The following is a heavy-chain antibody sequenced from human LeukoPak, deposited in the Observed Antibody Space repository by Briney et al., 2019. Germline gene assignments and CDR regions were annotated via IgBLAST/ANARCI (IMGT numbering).Heavy chain of an antibody. CDR3: AKERLYSSSFSGPSAYFDY. CDR1: GFTFGDYA. D-gene: IGHD6-6*01. V-gene: IGHV3-49*03. J-gene: IGHJ4*02. Sequence: GGSLRLSCTASGFTFGDYAMCWFRQAPGKGLEWVGFIRSKAYGGTIEYAASVKGRFTISRDDSKSIAYLQMNSLKTEDTAVYYCAKERLYSSSFSGPSAYFDYWGQGTLVTVSS. CDR2: IRSKAYGGTI.